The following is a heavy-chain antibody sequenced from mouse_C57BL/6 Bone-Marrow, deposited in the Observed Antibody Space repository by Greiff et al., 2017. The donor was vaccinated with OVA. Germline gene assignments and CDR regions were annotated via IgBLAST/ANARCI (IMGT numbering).Heavy chain of an antibody. CDR3: VRSHYYGSFDY. J-gene: IGHJ2*01. Sequence: GGGLVQPKGSLKLSCAASGFSFNTYAMNWVRQAPGKGLEWVARIRSKSNNYATYYADSVKDRFTISRDDSESMLYLQMNNLKTEDTAMYYCVRSHYYGSFDYWGQGTTLTVSS. CDR2: IRSKSNNYAT. V-gene: IGHV10-1*01. CDR1: GFSFNTYA. D-gene: IGHD1-1*01.